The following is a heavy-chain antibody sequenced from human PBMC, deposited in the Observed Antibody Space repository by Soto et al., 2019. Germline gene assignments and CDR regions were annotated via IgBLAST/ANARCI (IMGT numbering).Heavy chain of an antibody. V-gene: IGHV4-39*01. CDR1: GGSISSGGYY. D-gene: IGHD6-13*01. CDR3: ARRSSSSWYEYYFDY. J-gene: IGHJ4*02. Sequence: SETLSLTCTVSGGSISSGGYYWSWIRQHPGKGLEWIGSIYYSGSTYYNPSLKSRVTISVDTSKNQFSLKLSSVTAADTAVYYCARRSSSSWYEYYFDYWGQGTLVTVSS. CDR2: IYYSGST.